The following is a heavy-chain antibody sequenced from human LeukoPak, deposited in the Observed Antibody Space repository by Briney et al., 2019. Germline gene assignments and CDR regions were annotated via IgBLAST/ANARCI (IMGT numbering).Heavy chain of an antibody. CDR1: GYSFTSYW. V-gene: IGHV5-51*01. CDR3: ARVTGRVVPAATDAFDI. CDR2: IYPGDSDT. D-gene: IGHD2-2*01. Sequence: GASLKISCKGSGYSFTSYWIGGVRQMPGKGLEWMGIIYPGDSDTRYSPSFQGQVTISADKSISTAYLQWISLKASDTAMYYCARVTGRVVPAATDAFDIWGQGTMVTVSS. J-gene: IGHJ3*02.